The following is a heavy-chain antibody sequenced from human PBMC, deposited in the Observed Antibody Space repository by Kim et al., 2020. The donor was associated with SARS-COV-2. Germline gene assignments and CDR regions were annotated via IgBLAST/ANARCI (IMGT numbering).Heavy chain of an antibody. J-gene: IGHJ6*02. CDR3: AREVDPAFYYYYGMDV. CDR2: ISSSGSTI. CDR1: GFTFSSYE. D-gene: IGHD5-12*01. Sequence: GGSLRLSCAASGFTFSSYEMNWVRQAPGKGLEWVSYISSSGSTIYYADSVKGRFTISRDNAKNSLYLQMNSLRAEDTAVYYCAREVDPAFYYYYGMDVWGQGTTVTVSS. V-gene: IGHV3-48*03.